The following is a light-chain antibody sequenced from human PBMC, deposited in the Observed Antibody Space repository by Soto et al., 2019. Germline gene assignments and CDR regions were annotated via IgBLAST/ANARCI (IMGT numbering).Light chain of an antibody. CDR1: QSIVGTN. Sequence: EIVLTQSPGTLSFSPAERSTLSFSVSQSIVGTNLAWYQQKPGQAPRLLIYDVSSRPTGIPDRFSGSGSGTDFTLTISRLEPEDFAVYYCHKYGNLVITFGQGTRLEIK. CDR2: DVS. V-gene: IGKV3-20*01. CDR3: HKYGNLVIT. J-gene: IGKJ5*01.